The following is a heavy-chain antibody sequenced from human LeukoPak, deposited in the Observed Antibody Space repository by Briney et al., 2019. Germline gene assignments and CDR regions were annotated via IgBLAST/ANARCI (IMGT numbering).Heavy chain of an antibody. CDR1: GFSVSNYY. J-gene: IGHJ4*02. D-gene: IGHD1-1*01. Sequence: GGSLRLSCAVSGFSVSNYYMNWVRQAPGKGLEWVSLIRGSGETFYADSVKGRFTISRDDSKNTVYLQMNSLRAEDTAVYYCARRSKDNWNDVRYFDYWGQGTLVTVSS. CDR3: ARRSKDNWNDVRYFDY. CDR2: IRGSGET. V-gene: IGHV3-66*01.